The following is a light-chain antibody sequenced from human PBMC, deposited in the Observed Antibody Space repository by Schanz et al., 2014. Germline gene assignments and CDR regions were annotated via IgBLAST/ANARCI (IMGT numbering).Light chain of an antibody. J-gene: IGKJ4*01. Sequence: SQLTQSPSSLSASVGDIVTITCRASEDIRTYLAWYQQKPGKAPRLLIYSASTLQSGVPSRFSGSGSGTDFSLTINSLQPEDFATYYCQHSDNLRHLTFGGGTKVEIK. V-gene: IGKV1-9*01. CDR3: QHSDNLRHLT. CDR1: EDIRTY. CDR2: SAS.